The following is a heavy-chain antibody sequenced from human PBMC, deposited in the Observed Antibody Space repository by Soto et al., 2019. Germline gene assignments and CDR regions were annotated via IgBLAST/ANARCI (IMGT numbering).Heavy chain of an antibody. CDR2: ISTNNGNT. V-gene: IGHV1-18*01. J-gene: IGHJ4*02. CDR3: TRGPAIAAPDRGLWDH. Sequence: QVQLVQSGAEVKKPGASVKVSCKASGYSFTTYSFSWVRQAPGQGLEWMGWISTNNGNTDYAQKFQGRVTMTTDTSRSTDYREMRRLRSDDTAVYYWTRGPAIAAPDRGLWDHWGQGTLVTVSS. CDR1: GYSFTTYS. D-gene: IGHD6-13*01.